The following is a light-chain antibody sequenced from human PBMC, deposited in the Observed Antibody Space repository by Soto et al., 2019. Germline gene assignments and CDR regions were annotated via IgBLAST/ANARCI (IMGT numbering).Light chain of an antibody. CDR1: TSDVGGYNF. V-gene: IGLV2-14*03. Sequence: QSVLTQPASVSGSPGQSITISCTGTTSDVGGYNFVSWYQHHPGKAPKLMISNAFDRPSGVSNRFSGSKSGNTASLTISGLQAEDEAHYYCSSYTRGRVVFGGGTKLTVL. CDR2: NAF. CDR3: SSYTRGRVV. J-gene: IGLJ2*01.